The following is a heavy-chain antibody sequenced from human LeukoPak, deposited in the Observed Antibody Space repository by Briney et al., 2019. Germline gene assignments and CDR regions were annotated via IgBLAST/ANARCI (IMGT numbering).Heavy chain of an antibody. CDR1: GFTFSSYS. J-gene: IGHJ4*02. CDR3: ALIGAVAGPFDY. Sequence: GGSLRLSCAASGFTFSSYSMNWVRQAPGKGLEWVSSISSSSSYIYYADSVKGRFTISRDNAKNSLYLQMNSLRAEDTAVYYCALIGAVAGPFDYWGQGTLVTVSS. D-gene: IGHD6-19*01. CDR2: ISSSSSYI. V-gene: IGHV3-21*01.